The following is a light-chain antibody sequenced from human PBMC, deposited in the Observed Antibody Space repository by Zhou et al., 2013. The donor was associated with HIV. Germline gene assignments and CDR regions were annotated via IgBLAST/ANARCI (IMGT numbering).Light chain of an antibody. V-gene: IGKV1-9*01. CDR2: AAS. J-gene: IGKJ3*01. Sequence: DIQLTQSPSFLSASVGDRVTITCRASQGISSFLAWYQQKPGKAPKLLIYAASSLQSGVPSRFSGSGSGTEFTLSISSLQAEDFATYYCHQSYSFPPTFGPGTKVQIK. CDR3: HQSYSFPPT. CDR1: QGISSF.